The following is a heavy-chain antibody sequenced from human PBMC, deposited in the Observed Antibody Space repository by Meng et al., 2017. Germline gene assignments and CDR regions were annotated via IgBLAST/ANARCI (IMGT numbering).Heavy chain of an antibody. Sequence: VQRVECGSWIERRGASVKVCCKVSGGPFIRYAPRGVRPAPGLGLEWMGRISPIFGTANYAPKFQGRDTIKADKSTSTAYMELSSLRSEDTAVYYCASLTGWFDPWGQGTLVTVSS. J-gene: IGHJ5*02. CDR2: ISPIFGTA. CDR1: GGPFIRYA. D-gene: IGHD3-10*01. V-gene: IGHV1-69*06. CDR3: ASLTGWFDP.